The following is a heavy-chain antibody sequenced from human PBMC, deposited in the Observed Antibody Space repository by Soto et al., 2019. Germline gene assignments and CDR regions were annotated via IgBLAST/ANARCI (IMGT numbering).Heavy chain of an antibody. D-gene: IGHD2-2*01. CDR3: ILDCTSMSCYGYLGVDV. CDR1: GGTFSSFL. J-gene: IGHJ6*02. V-gene: IGHV1-69*01. CDR2: IIPVFGRA. Sequence: QVQLVQSGAEVKTPGSSVKVSCKASGGTFSSFLMGWVLQAPGQGLEWMGGIIPVFGRATYAQKFQGRVTITADESTSTVYMELSGLKSEDTAVYYCILDCTSMSCYGYLGVDVWGQGTTVTVSS.